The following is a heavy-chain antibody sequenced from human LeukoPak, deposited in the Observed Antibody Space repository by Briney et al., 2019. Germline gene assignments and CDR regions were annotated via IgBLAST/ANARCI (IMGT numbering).Heavy chain of an antibody. J-gene: IGHJ4*02. D-gene: IGHD6-19*01. CDR1: GYTFTSYY. Sequence: SVNVSCKSSGYTFTSYYMHWVRQAPGQGLEWMGIINPSGGSTSYAQKFQGRVTMTRDTSTSTVYMELSSLRYEDTAVYYCARTLYSSGWYDYWGQGTLVTVSS. CDR3: ARTLYSSGWYDY. V-gene: IGHV1-46*01. CDR2: INPSGGST.